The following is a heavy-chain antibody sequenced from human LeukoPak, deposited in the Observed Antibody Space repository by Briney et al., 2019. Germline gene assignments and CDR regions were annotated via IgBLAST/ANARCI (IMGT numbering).Heavy chain of an antibody. Sequence: GGSLRLSCAASGFTFSSYAMSWVRQAPGKGLEWVSTISGSGGSTYYADSVKGRFTISRDNAKNSLYLQMNSLRAEDTAVYYCARDWNSSGYYYFDYWGQGTLVTVSS. J-gene: IGHJ4*02. CDR2: ISGSGGST. CDR1: GFTFSSYA. V-gene: IGHV3-23*01. CDR3: ARDWNSSGYYYFDY. D-gene: IGHD3-22*01.